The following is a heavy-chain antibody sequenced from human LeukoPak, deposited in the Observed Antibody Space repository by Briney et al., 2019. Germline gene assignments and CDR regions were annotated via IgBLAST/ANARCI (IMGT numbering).Heavy chain of an antibody. CDR3: DFDPYFDF. CDR2: IYWDGDK. V-gene: IGHV2-5*02. Sequence: SGPTLVKPTETLTLTCAFSGFSLTNNDVGVGWIRQPPGKALEWVALIYWDGDKSYNPLLKSRLIITKDTSENQVALTVTTVIPGDTATYSSDFDPYFDFWGQGTLVTVSS. CDR1: GFSLTNNDVG. J-gene: IGHJ4*02.